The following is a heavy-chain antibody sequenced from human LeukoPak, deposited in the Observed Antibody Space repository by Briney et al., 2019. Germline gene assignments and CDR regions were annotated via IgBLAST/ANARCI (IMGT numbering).Heavy chain of an antibody. Sequence: ASVKVSCKASGYTFTGYYMHWVRQAPGQGLEWMGRINPNSGGTNYAQKFQGRVTMTRDTSISTAYMELSRLRPDDTAVYYCARVKFNYGDHAFDIWGQGTMVTVSS. CDR3: ARVKFNYGDHAFDI. J-gene: IGHJ3*02. CDR2: INPNSGGT. D-gene: IGHD4/OR15-4a*01. V-gene: IGHV1-2*06. CDR1: GYTFTGYY.